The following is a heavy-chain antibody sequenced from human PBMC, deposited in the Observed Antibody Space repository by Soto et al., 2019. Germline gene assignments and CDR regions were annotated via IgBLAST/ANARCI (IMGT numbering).Heavy chain of an antibody. Sequence: RSLTCTVSGDSISSYYWSWIRQPPGKGLEWIGYIYYSGSTNYNPSLKSRVTISVDTSKNQFSLKLSSVTAADTAVYYCARGGYWFDPWGQGTLVTVSS. CDR3: ARGGYWFDP. CDR2: IYYSGST. V-gene: IGHV4-59*01. CDR1: GDSISSYY. J-gene: IGHJ5*02. D-gene: IGHD3-16*01.